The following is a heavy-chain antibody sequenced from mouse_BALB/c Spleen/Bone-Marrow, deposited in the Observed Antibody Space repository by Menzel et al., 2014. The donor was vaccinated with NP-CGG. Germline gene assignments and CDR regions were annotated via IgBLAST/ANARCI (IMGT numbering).Heavy chain of an antibody. J-gene: IGHJ4*01. Sequence: VQLQESGAALMKPGASVKISCKATGYTFSSYWIEWVKPRPGHGLEWIGEILPGSGNIYFNEKFKGRATFTADTSSTTAYVQLSSRTSEDSAVYYCARRDWDLDMDYWGQGTSVTVSS. D-gene: IGHD4-1*01. CDR3: ARRDWDLDMDY. CDR2: ILPGSGNI. V-gene: IGHV1-9*01. CDR1: GYTFSSYW.